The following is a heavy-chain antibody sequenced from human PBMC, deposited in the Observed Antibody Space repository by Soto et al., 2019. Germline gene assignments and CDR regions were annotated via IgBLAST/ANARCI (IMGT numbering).Heavy chain of an antibody. CDR2: INHSGST. Sequence: QVQLPQWGAGLLKPSETLSLTCAVSGGSFRGSYWSWIRQPPGKGLEWIGEINHSGSTNYNPSLKSRVTISVDTSKNQCSLKLSSVTAADTAVYDCARVPPESVGVVWFDPWGQGTLVTVSS. V-gene: IGHV4-34*01. CDR3: ARVPPESVGVVWFDP. CDR1: GGSFRGSY. J-gene: IGHJ5*02. D-gene: IGHD2-15*01.